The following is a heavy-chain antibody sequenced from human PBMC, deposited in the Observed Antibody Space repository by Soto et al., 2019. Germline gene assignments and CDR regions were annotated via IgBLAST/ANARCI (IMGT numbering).Heavy chain of an antibody. CDR1: GYTFTGYY. CDR2: INPNSGGT. Sequence: EASVKVSCKASGYTFTGYYMHWVRQAPGQGLEWMGWINPNSGGTNYAQKFQGWVTMTRDTSISTAYMELSRLRSDDTAVYYCARVRGSAAMDYWFDPWGQGTLVTVSS. J-gene: IGHJ5*02. V-gene: IGHV1-2*04. D-gene: IGHD2-2*01. CDR3: ARVRGSAAMDYWFDP.